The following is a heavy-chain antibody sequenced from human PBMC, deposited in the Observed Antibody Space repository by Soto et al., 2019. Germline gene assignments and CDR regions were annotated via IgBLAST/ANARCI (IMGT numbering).Heavy chain of an antibody. CDR3: ARHGHYYDSSGYYHHDLYYFDY. Sequence: NPSETLSLTCSVSGGSISGGYYYWSWIRHPPGKGLEWIGNIYYSGNTYYNPSLKSRLIISIDTSKNQFSLKVGSVTAADTAVYYCARHGHYYDSSGYYHHDLYYFDYWGQGTLVTVSS. D-gene: IGHD3-22*01. CDR2: IYYSGNT. J-gene: IGHJ4*02. CDR1: GGSISGGYYY. V-gene: IGHV4-30-4*01.